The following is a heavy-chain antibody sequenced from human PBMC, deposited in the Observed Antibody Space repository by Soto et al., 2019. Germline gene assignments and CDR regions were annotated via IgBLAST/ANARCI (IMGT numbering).Heavy chain of an antibody. D-gene: IGHD1-26*01. J-gene: IGHJ6*04. CDR1: GGTFSSYA. CDR3: XXGRAGRTWYYYGMDV. CDR2: IIPIFGTA. Sequence: QVQLVQSGAEVKKPGSSVKVSCKASGGTFSSYAISWVRQAPGQGLEWMGGIIPIFGTANYAQKFQGRVTIXADESTSTXXXELXXXXXXXXXXXXXXXGRAGRTWYYYGMDVXXXGXXXTVSX. V-gene: IGHV1-69*01.